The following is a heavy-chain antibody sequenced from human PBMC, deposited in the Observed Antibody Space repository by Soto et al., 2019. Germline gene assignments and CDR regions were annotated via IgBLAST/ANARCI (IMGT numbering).Heavy chain of an antibody. CDR2: IIPRFAAP. V-gene: IGHV1-69*12. J-gene: IGHJ6*02. CDR1: GGTFSSFA. Sequence: QVLLVQSGAEVKKPGSSVKVSCKTSGGTFSSFAISWVRLAPGHGLEWMGVIIPRFAAPTYAQKFQGRVSITADESTRTAYMELGGLRSDDTAVYYCARDRVMRGNAYYYGMDVWGQGTTVTVS. D-gene: IGHD2-21*01. CDR3: ARDRVMRGNAYYYGMDV.